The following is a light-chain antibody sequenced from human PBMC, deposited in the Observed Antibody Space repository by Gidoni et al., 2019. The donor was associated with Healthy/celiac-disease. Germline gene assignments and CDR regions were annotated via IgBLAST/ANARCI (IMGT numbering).Light chain of an antibody. CDR1: SSNIGSNY. CDR3: AAWDDSLSGPV. V-gene: IGLV1-47*02. Sequence: QSVLTQPPSASGTPGQRVTISCSGSSSNIGSNYVYWYQQLPGTAPKLLIYSNNQRPSGVPDRFSGSKFGTSASLAISGLRSEDEADYFCAAWDDSLSGPVFGGGTKLTVL. J-gene: IGLJ3*02. CDR2: SNN.